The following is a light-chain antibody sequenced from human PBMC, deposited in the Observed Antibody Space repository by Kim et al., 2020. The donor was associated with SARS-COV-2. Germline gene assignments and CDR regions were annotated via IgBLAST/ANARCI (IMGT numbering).Light chain of an antibody. CDR3: QHYNSFPIT. CDR2: KAS. V-gene: IGKV1-5*03. CDR1: QGIGTW. Sequence: DIQLTQSPSTVSASVGDRLTITCRASQGIGTWLAWYQQKPGQAPKLLIYKASSLHNGVPLRFSGSGSGTEFTLTVSSLQPDDFATYYCQHYNSFPITFGPGTKVDIK. J-gene: IGKJ3*01.